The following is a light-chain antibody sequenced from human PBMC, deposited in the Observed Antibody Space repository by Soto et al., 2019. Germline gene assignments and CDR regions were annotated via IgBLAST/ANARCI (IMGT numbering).Light chain of an antibody. Sequence: QSALTQPPSASGSLGQSVTIPCTGTSSDVGDYNYASWYQQHPGKVPKLMIYEVSKRPSGVPDRFSGSKSGKTASLTVSGLQAEDEADYYCSSFAGSPVVFGGGTNLTV. V-gene: IGLV2-8*01. CDR1: SSDVGDYNY. CDR3: SSFAGSPVV. CDR2: EVS. J-gene: IGLJ2*01.